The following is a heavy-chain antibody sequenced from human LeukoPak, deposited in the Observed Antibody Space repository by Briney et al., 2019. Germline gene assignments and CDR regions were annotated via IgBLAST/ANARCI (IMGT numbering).Heavy chain of an antibody. V-gene: IGHV4-34*01. CDR1: GGSFSGYY. J-gene: IGHJ4*02. Sequence: SETLSLTCAVYGGSFSGYYWSWIRQPPGKGLEWIGEINHSGSTNYNPSLKSRVTISVDTSKSQFSLKPSSVTAADTAVYYCARGRVRVWGSYRPFDYWGQGTLVTVSS. CDR3: ARGRVRVWGSYRPFDY. CDR2: INHSGST. D-gene: IGHD3-16*02.